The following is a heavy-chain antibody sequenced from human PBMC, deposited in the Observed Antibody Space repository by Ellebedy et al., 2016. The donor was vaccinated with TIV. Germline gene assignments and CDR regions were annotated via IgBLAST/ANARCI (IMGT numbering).Heavy chain of an antibody. V-gene: IGHV4-59*08. Sequence: MPGGSLRLSCTVSGGSISTYYWSWIRQPPGQGLEWIGYIYYSGYPEYNPSLKRRVTISLDTSKDQFSLRLSSVTAADTAVYYCARGPLRYFDWVYYYHGMDFWGQGTTVTVSS. CDR3: ARGPLRYFDWVYYYHGMDF. CDR2: IYYSGYP. CDR1: GGSISTYY. J-gene: IGHJ6*02. D-gene: IGHD3-9*01.